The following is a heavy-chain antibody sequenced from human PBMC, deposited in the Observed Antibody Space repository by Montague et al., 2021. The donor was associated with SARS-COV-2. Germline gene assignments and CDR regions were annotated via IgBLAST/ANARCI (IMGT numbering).Heavy chain of an antibody. J-gene: IGHJ5*02. CDR1: GGLMSDHY. D-gene: IGHD3-10*01. Sequence: SETLSLTCTVSGGLMSDHYWAWVRQPPGKGLEWLAYIYYSGGINYNASLKSRVSMSVDTSKNQFSLKLTSVTAADTAVYYCARAVSVRRAVNWFDPWGQGTLVTVSS. CDR2: IYYSGGI. V-gene: IGHV4-59*11. CDR3: ARAVSVRRAVNWFDP.